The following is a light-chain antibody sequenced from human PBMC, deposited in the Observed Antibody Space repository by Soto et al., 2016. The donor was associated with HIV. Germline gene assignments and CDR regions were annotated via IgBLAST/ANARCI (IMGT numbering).Light chain of an antibody. CDR1: NIGGKP. V-gene: IGLV3-21*03. CDR2: DDS. Sequence: SYELTQPLSVSVAPGKTARITCGGHNIGGKPVHWYQQKPGQAPLLVVSDDSDRPSGIPERFSGSHSGETVTLTISRVEAGDEADYYCQVWDSSSGHFYVFGTGTKVTVL. J-gene: IGLJ1*01. CDR3: QVWDSSSGHFYV.